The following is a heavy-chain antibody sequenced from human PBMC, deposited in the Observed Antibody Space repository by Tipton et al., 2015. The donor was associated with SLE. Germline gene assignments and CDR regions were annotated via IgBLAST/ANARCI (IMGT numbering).Heavy chain of an antibody. Sequence: QVQLVQSGGGVVQPGRSLRLSCAASEFTFSSYAMHWVRQAPGKGLEWVAVISYDGSNKYYADSVKGRFTISRDNSKNTLYLQMNSLRAEDTAVYYCARAIFGVVNALMDVWGQGTTVTVSS. V-gene: IGHV3-30*04. D-gene: IGHD3-3*01. J-gene: IGHJ6*02. CDR3: ARAIFGVVNALMDV. CDR1: EFTFSSYA. CDR2: ISYDGSNK.